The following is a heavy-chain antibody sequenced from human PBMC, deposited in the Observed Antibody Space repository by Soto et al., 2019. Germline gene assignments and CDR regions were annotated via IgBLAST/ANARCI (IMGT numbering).Heavy chain of an antibody. J-gene: IGHJ5*02. CDR3: ARDNCRPVAGTWWFDP. D-gene: IGHD6-13*01. CDR1: GYTLNEVA. CDR2: FDPDEAET. Sequence: GASVKVSCKVSGYTLNEVAMHWVRQAPGKGLEWLGGFDPDEAETIYAQHFQGRVTMTEDTSTDTVYMELSSLRSEDTAVYYCARDNCRPVAGTWWFDPWGQGTLVTVSS. V-gene: IGHV1-24*01.